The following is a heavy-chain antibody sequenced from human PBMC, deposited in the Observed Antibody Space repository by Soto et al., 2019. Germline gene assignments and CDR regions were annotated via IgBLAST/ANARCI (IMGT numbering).Heavy chain of an antibody. V-gene: IGHV4-39*01. Sequence: SETLSLTCTVSGGSISSSTYYWGWIRQPPGRGLEWIVSIYYSGSTSYNPSLKSRATISGNTSKNQFSLRLSSVTAADTAVYYCARQGSAVRWLDPWGQGTLVTVSS. D-gene: IGHD3-10*01. CDR3: ARQGSAVRWLDP. CDR2: IYYSGST. J-gene: IGHJ5*02. CDR1: GGSISSSTYY.